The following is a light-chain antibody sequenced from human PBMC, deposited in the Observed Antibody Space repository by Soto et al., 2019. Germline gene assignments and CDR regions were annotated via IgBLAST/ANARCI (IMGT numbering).Light chain of an antibody. V-gene: IGKV1-5*01. Sequence: DIQMTQSPSTLSASVGDRVTITCRASQSISDWLAWYQQKPGKAPKLLIYDASGLESGVPSRFSGSGSGTDFTLTITSLQAEDFASYYCQQFNNYPLTFGGGTKVDIK. J-gene: IGKJ4*01. CDR1: QSISDW. CDR2: DAS. CDR3: QQFNNYPLT.